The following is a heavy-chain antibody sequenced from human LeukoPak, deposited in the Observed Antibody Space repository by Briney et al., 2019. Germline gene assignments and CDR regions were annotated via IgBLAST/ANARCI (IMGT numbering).Heavy chain of an antibody. D-gene: IGHD3-10*01. Sequence: GGSLRLSCAASGFTFDDYAMHWVRQAPGKGPEWVSGIGWNSDSIGYADSVKGRFTISRDNAKNSLYLQMNSLRAEDTALYYCAKGGYGSGSYYNRFDYWGLGALVTVSS. CDR1: GFTFDDYA. CDR3: AKGGYGSGSYYNRFDY. J-gene: IGHJ4*02. V-gene: IGHV3-9*01. CDR2: IGWNSDSI.